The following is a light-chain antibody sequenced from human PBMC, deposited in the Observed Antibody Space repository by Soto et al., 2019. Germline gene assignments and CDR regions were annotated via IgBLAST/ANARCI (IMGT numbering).Light chain of an antibody. CDR2: DAS. Sequence: EIVLTQSPATLSLSPGERATLSCRASQSVSSYLAWYQQKPCQAPRLLIYDASNRATGIPARFSGSGSGTDFTLTVSSLEPEDFAVYYCQQRSNRPWTFGQGTKVEIK. V-gene: IGKV3-11*01. J-gene: IGKJ1*01. CDR1: QSVSSY. CDR3: QQRSNRPWT.